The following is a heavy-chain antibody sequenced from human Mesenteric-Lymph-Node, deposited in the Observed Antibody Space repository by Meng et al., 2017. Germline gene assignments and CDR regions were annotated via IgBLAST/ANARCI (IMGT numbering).Heavy chain of an antibody. CDR3: ARGPSRWLQFSFDY. CDR1: GGSVSSGSYY. D-gene: IGHD5-24*01. J-gene: IGHJ4*02. CDR2: IYYSGST. Sequence: QVRLQESGPGLVRPSETLPLTCTVSGGSVSSGSYYWSWIRQPPGKGLEWIGYIYYSGSTNYNPSLKSRVTISVDTSKNQFSLKLSFVTAADTAVYYCARGPSRWLQFSFDYWGQGTLVTVSS. V-gene: IGHV4-61*01.